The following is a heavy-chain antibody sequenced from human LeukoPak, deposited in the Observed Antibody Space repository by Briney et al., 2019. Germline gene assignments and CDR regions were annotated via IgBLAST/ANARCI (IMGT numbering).Heavy chain of an antibody. CDR2: VHPGSGNT. Sequence: ASVKVSCKASGYTFTNYEIGWVRQATGQGLEWMGWVHPGSGNTGYTQNFQGRGTMTWSTSMTTVYMELSGLTSEDTAMYYCAKNGGGLGIWGQGTMVTVSS. D-gene: IGHD2-15*01. CDR1: GYTFTNYE. V-gene: IGHV1-8*01. CDR3: AKNGGGLGI. J-gene: IGHJ3*02.